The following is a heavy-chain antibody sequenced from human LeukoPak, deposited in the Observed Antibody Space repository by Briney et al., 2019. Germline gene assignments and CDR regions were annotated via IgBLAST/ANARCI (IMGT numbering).Heavy chain of an antibody. Sequence: ASVKVSCKASGYTFTSYYMHWVRQAPGQGLEWMGINNPSGGSTSYAQKFQGRVTMTRDMSTSTVYMELSSLRSEDTAVYYCARSYCGGDCYPQAYYFDYWGQGTLVTVSS. CDR3: ARSYCGGDCYPQAYYFDY. D-gene: IGHD2-21*02. CDR2: NNPSGGST. V-gene: IGHV1-46*01. J-gene: IGHJ4*02. CDR1: GYTFTSYY.